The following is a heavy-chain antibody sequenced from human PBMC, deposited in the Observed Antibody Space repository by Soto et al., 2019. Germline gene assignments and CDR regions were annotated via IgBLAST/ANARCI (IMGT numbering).Heavy chain of an antibody. D-gene: IGHD6-13*01. CDR3: AKDRDGAAAGPTKFYGMDV. J-gene: IGHJ6*02. V-gene: IGHV3-23*01. CDR1: GFTFSSYA. Sequence: EVQLLECGGGLVQPGRSLRLSCAASGFTFSSYAMSWVRQAPGKGLEWVSVISGSGDSTYYADSVRGRFTISRDNSKNTLYLQMNSLRAEDTAVYYCAKDRDGAAAGPTKFYGMDVWGQGTTVTVSS. CDR2: ISGSGDST.